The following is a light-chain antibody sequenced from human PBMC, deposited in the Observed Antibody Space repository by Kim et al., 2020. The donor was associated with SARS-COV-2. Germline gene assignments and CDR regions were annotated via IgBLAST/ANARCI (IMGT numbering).Light chain of an antibody. V-gene: IGLV2-14*03. J-gene: IGLJ2*01. CDR3: ISFTSSSSLV. CDR1: SSDVGGYNF. CDR2: DVN. Sequence: GQSITIACTGTSSDVGGYNFVSWYQQHPGEAPKLMIYDVNKRPSGVSSRFSGSKSDNTASLTISGLQAEDEADYYCISFTSSSSLVFGGGTKLTVL.